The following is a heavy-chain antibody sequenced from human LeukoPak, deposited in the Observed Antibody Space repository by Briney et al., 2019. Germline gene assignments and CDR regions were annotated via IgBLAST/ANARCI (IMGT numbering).Heavy chain of an antibody. CDR1: GGSLSSGGYS. V-gene: IGHV4-30-2*01. D-gene: IGHD4-17*01. J-gene: IGHJ4*02. Sequence: PSQTLSLTCAVSGGSLSSGGYSWSCLRHPPGKGLEWLRYIYHSGSTYYNPSLKSRVTISVDRSKNQFSLKLSSVTAADTAVYYCARAHDYGDYHFDYWGQGTLVTVSS. CDR3: ARAHDYGDYHFDY. CDR2: IYHSGST.